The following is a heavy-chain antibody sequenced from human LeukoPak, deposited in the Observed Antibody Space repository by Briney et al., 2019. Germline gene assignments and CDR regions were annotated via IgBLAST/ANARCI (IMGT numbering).Heavy chain of an antibody. CDR2: ISGSGGST. Sequence: GGSLRLSCVASGFTFTSYGMHWVRQAPGKGLEWVSAISGSGGSTYYADSVKGRFTISGDNAKNSLYLQMNSLRAEDTAVYYCARRAYYYGSGASDYWGQGTLVTVSS. D-gene: IGHD3-10*01. CDR1: GFTFTSYG. J-gene: IGHJ4*02. V-gene: IGHV3-21*04. CDR3: ARRAYYYGSGASDY.